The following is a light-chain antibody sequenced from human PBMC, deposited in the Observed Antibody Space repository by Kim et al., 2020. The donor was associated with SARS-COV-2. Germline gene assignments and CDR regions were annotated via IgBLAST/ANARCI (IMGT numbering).Light chain of an antibody. CDR2: RDS. J-gene: IGLJ2*01. CDR1: NIGSKS. Sequence: VAMGKTAMITCGGNNIGSKSVHWYQQKPGQAPVLVIYRDSKRPSGIPERFSGSNSGNTATLTISRAQAGDETNYYCQVWDASTDVVFGGGTQLTVL. V-gene: IGLV3-9*01. CDR3: QVWDASTDVV.